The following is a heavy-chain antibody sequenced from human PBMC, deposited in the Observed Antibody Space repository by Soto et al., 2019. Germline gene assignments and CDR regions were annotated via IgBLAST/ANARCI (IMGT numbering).Heavy chain of an antibody. CDR2: IYYTGNT. V-gene: IGHV4-31*03. J-gene: IGHJ4*02. CDR1: GGSISSGGTGSY. D-gene: IGHD1-1*01. CDR3: ASGHDAYKVRY. Sequence: QVQLQESGPGLVKPSQTLSLTCTVSGGSISSGGTGSYWTWIRQLPGKGLEWIGYIYYTGNTYYNPSRKSRPTISIDTSKNQFSLKLTSVTAADTAVYFCASGHDAYKVRYWGQGTLVTVSS.